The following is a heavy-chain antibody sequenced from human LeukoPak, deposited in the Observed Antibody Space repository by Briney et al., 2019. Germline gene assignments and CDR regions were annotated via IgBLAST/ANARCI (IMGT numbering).Heavy chain of an antibody. CDR1: GFTFSSYA. J-gene: IGHJ4*02. CDR3: ARDKLVGASLHFDY. D-gene: IGHD1-26*01. Sequence: GGSLRLSCAASGFTFSSYAMHWVRQAPGKGLEYVSAISSNGGSTYYANSVKGRFTISRDNAKHSLYLQMNSLRAEDTALYYCARDKLVGASLHFDYWGQGTLVTVSS. CDR2: ISSNGGST. V-gene: IGHV3-64*01.